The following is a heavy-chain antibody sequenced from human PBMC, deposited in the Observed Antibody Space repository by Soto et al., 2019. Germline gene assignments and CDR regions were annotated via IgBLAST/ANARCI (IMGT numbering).Heavy chain of an antibody. Sequence: VGSVRLSCASSVFTFSNYTMHWVRQAPGKGLEWVALISYDEIDKYFADAVKGRFTISRDNSKNTLYLQMDSLRAEDTAVYYCAGRSGSSEYWGRGTLVSVSS. CDR2: ISYDEIDK. J-gene: IGHJ4*02. D-gene: IGHD3-10*01. V-gene: IGHV3-30*04. CDR1: VFTFSNYT. CDR3: AGRSGSSEY.